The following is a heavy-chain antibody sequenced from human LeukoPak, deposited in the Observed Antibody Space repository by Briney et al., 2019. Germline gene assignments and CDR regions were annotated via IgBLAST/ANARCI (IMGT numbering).Heavy chain of an antibody. CDR3: TTDVRNYYYYGMDV. J-gene: IGHJ6*04. V-gene: IGHV3-15*01. CDR1: GFTFSNAW. CDR2: IKSKTDGGTT. Sequence: GGPLRLSCAASGFTFSNAWMSWVRQAPGKGLEWVGRIKSKTDGGTTDYAAPVKGRFTISRDDSKNTLYLQMNSLKTEDTAVYYCTTDVRNYYYYGMDVWGKGTTVTVSS.